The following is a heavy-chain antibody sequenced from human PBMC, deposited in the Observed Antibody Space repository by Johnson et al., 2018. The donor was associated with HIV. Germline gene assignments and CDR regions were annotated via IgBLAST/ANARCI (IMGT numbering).Heavy chain of an antibody. CDR3: AREALPRGLQSSFGGAFDI. D-gene: IGHD3-16*01. V-gene: IGHV3-7*01. J-gene: IGHJ3*02. CDR2: IKQDGSEK. Sequence: EVHLVESGGGLVQPGGSLRLSCAASGFSFGDYWMSWVRQAPGKGLEWVANIKQDGSEKYYVDSVKGRFTISRDNAKNSLYLQMNSLRAEDTAVYYCAREALPRGLQSSFGGAFDIWGQGTMVTVSS. CDR1: GFSFGDYW.